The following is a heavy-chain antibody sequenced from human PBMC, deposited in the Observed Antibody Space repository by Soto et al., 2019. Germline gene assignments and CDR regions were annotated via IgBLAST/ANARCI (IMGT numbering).Heavy chain of an antibody. D-gene: IGHD3-3*01. J-gene: IGHJ4*02. CDR3: ARDLADYDFWSGPPYYFDY. CDR2: TYYRSKWYN. Sequence: SQTLSLTCAISGDSVSSNSAAWNLIRQSPSRGLEWLGRTYYRSKWYNDYAVSVKSRITINPDTSKNQFSLQLNSVTPEDTAVYYCARDLADYDFWSGPPYYFDYWGQGTLVTVSS. CDR1: GDSVSSNSAA. V-gene: IGHV6-1*01.